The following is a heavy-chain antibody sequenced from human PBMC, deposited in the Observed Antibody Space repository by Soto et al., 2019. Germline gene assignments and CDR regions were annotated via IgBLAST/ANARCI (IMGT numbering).Heavy chain of an antibody. CDR1: GDSVSSNSAA. CDR3: ARGIVATNNNWIDP. J-gene: IGHJ5*02. Sequence: SQTLSLTCAISGDSVSSNSAAWNWIRLSPSRGLEWLARTYYRSRWYNDYAVSVRSRITVNPDTSKNQFSLQLTSVTPEDTAVYYCARGIVATNNNWIDPWGQGTLVTVSS. V-gene: IGHV6-1*01. D-gene: IGHD5-12*01. CDR2: TYYRSRWYN.